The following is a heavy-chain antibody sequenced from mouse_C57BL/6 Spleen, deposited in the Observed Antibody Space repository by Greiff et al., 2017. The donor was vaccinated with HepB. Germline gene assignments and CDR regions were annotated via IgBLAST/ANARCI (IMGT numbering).Heavy chain of an antibody. CDR1: GFTFSDYG. J-gene: IGHJ2*01. CDR3: ARPFYYGNYFDY. Sequence: EVQRVESGGGLVKPGGSLKLSCAASGFTFSDYGMHWVRQAPEKGLEWVAYISSGSSTIYYADTAKGRFTISRDNAKNTLFLQMTSLRSEDTAMYYCARPFYYGNYFDYWGQGTTLTVSS. V-gene: IGHV5-17*01. D-gene: IGHD2-1*01. CDR2: ISSGSSTI.